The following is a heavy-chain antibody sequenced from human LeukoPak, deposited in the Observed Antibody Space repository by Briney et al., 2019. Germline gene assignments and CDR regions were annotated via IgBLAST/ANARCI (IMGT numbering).Heavy chain of an antibody. J-gene: IGHJ3*02. CDR1: GFTFNNYA. Sequence: SGGSLRLSCAASGFTFNNYAMHWVRQAPRKGLEWIAFISHDGSNKYYADSVKGRFTISRDNSKNTLYLQMNSLRAEDTAVYYWARDQFGTGDRRDAFDIWGQGTMVTVSS. D-gene: IGHD7-27*01. CDR2: ISHDGSNK. V-gene: IGHV3-30-3*01. CDR3: ARDQFGTGDRRDAFDI.